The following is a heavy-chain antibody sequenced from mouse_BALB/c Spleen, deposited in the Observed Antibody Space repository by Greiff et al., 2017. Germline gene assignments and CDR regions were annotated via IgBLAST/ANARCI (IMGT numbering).Heavy chain of an antibody. D-gene: IGHD1-1*01. Sequence: EVQLVESGGGLVKPGGSLKLSCAASGFTFSSYAMSWVRQTPEKRLEWVASISSGGSTYYPDSVKGRFTISRDNARNILYLQMSSLRSEDTAMYYCARELGYYGSSYAMDYWGQGTSVTVSS. J-gene: IGHJ4*01. CDR2: ISSGGST. CDR1: GFTFSSYA. V-gene: IGHV5-6-5*01. CDR3: ARELGYYGSSYAMDY.